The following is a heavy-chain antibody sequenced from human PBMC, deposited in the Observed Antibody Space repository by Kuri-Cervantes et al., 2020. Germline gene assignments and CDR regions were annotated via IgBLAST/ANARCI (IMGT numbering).Heavy chain of an antibody. Sequence: SETLSLTCAVYGGSFSGYYWSWIRLPAGKGLEWIGRIYISGSTNYNPSLKSRVTISIDKSKNQFSLKLDSVTAADTAVYYCARDSSSRGSFDYWGQGTLVTVSS. J-gene: IGHJ4*02. CDR3: ARDSSSRGSFDY. D-gene: IGHD6-13*01. CDR1: GGSFSGYY. CDR2: IYISGST. V-gene: IGHV4-4*07.